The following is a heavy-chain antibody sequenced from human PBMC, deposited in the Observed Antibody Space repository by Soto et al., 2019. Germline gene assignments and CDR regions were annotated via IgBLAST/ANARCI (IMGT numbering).Heavy chain of an antibody. D-gene: IGHD2-15*01. Sequence: QVQLVESGGGVVQPGRSLRLSCAASGFTFSSYGMHWVRQAPGKGLEWVAVISYDGSNKYYADSVKGRFTISRDNSKNPLYLQMNSLRAEDTAVYYCAKTGCSGGSCYESYWGQGTLVTVSS. CDR3: AKTGCSGGSCYESY. CDR2: ISYDGSNK. V-gene: IGHV3-30*18. J-gene: IGHJ4*02. CDR1: GFTFSSYG.